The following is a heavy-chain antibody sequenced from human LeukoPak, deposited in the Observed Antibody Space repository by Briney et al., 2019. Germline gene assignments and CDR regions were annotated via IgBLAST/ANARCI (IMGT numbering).Heavy chain of an antibody. CDR1: GFTFSSYA. CDR2: ISGSGGST. D-gene: IGHD1-26*01. J-gene: IGHJ4*02. Sequence: GGSLRLSCAASGFTFSSYAMSWVRQAPGKGLEWVSAISGSGGSTYYADSVKGRFTISRDNSKNTLYLQMNSLRAEDTAVYYCASHGMGFSAVDYWGQGTLVTVSS. V-gene: IGHV3-23*01. CDR3: ASHGMGFSAVDY.